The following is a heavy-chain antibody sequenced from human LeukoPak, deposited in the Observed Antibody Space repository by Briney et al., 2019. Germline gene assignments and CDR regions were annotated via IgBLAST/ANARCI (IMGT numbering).Heavy chain of an antibody. V-gene: IGHV6-1*01. D-gene: IGHD3-22*01. CDR1: GDSVSSNTAA. CDR2: TYYRSKWYN. CDR3: ARVKDYYDGSVYYFLDY. J-gene: IGHJ4*02. Sequence: SQTLSLTCAISGDSVSSNTAAWDWIRQAPSRGLEWLVRTYYRSKWYNDYAVSVKSRITINPDTSKNQFSLQLNSVTSEDTAVYFCARVKDYYDGSVYYFLDYWGQGTLVTVSS.